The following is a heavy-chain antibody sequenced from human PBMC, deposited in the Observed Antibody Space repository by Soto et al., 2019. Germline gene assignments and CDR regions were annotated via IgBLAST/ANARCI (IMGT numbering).Heavy chain of an antibody. CDR2: VKSKADGGTT. V-gene: IGHV3-15*07. Sequence: GGSLRLSCAASGFTFNNAWMHWVRQAPGKGLEWVGRVKSKADGGTTHYAAPVKGRFTISRDDSKNTVYLQMNSLKTDDTAVYFCTTGHSETYFPAYWGQGTRVTVSS. J-gene: IGHJ4*02. CDR3: TTGHSETYFPAY. CDR1: GFTFNNAW. D-gene: IGHD1-26*01.